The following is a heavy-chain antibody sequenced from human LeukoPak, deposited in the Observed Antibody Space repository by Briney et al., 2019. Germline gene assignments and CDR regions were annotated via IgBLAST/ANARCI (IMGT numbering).Heavy chain of an antibody. V-gene: IGHV4-4*02. Sequence: PSGTLSLTCAVSGGSISSSNWWNWVRQPPGKGLEWIGEIYHSGSTNYNPSLKSRVTISVDKSKNQFSLKLSSVTAADTAVYYCASTLWGYSTNWYDWGQGTLVTVSS. J-gene: IGHJ4*02. CDR1: GGSISSSNW. CDR3: ASTLWGYSTNWYD. CDR2: IYHSGST. D-gene: IGHD6-13*01.